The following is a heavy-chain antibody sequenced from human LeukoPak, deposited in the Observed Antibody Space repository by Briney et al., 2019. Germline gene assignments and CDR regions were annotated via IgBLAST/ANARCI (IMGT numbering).Heavy chain of an antibody. CDR1: GGSISSSSYY. D-gene: IGHD3-22*01. CDR3: ARDPIVVVDTKHDY. CDR2: IYYSGST. Sequence: SETLSLTCTVSGGSISSSSYYWGWIRQPPGKGLEWIGSIYYSGSTYYNPSLKSRVTISVDTSKNQFSLKLSSVTAADTAVYYCARDPIVVVDTKHDYWGQGTLVTVSS. V-gene: IGHV4-39*07. J-gene: IGHJ4*02.